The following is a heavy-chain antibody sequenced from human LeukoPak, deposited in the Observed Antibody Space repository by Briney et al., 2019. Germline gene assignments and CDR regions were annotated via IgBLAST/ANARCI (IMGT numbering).Heavy chain of an antibody. CDR1: GFTFSSYW. CDR2: INSDGSST. Sequence: PGGSLRLSCAASGFTFSSYWMHWVRQAPGKGLVWVSRINSDGSSTSYADSVKGRFTISRDNAKNTLYLQMNSLRAEDTAVYYCAREYCSSTSCSYYYYGMDVWGQGTTVTVSS. D-gene: IGHD2-2*01. V-gene: IGHV3-74*01. CDR3: AREYCSSTSCSYYYYGMDV. J-gene: IGHJ6*02.